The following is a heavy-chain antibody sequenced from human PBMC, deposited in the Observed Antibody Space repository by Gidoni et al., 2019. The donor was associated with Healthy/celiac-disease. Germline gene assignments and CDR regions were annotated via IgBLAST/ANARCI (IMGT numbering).Heavy chain of an antibody. CDR3: SKDIATVTTYDYYYGMDV. J-gene: IGHJ6*02. D-gene: IGHD4-4*01. CDR2: ISWNSGSI. Sequence: EVQLVESGGGLVQPGRSLRLSCAASGFTFDDYAMHWVRQAPGKGLEWVSCISWNSGSIGYADSVKCRFTISRDNAKNSLYLQMNSLRAEDTALYYCSKDIATVTTYDYYYGMDVWGQGTTVTVSS. V-gene: IGHV3-9*01. CDR1: GFTFDDYA.